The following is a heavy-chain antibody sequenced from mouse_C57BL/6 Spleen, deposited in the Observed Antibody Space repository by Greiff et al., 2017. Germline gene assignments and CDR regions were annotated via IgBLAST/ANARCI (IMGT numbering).Heavy chain of an antibody. Sequence: QVQLQQPGAELVKPGASVKLSCKASGYTFTSYWMQWVKQRPGQGLEWIGEIDPSDSYTNYNQKFKGKATLTVDTSSSTAYMQLSSLTSEDSAVYYGARRAHYGSSPYYYAMDYWGQGTSVTVSS. CDR1: GYTFTSYW. V-gene: IGHV1-50*01. CDR3: ARRAHYGSSPYYYAMDY. J-gene: IGHJ4*01. CDR2: IDPSDSYT. D-gene: IGHD1-1*01.